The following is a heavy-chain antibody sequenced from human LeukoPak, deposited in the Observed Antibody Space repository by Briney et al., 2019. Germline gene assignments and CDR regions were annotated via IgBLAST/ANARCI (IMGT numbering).Heavy chain of an antibody. CDR3: ARARWPTAFDY. Sequence: GGSMRLSCAASGFTVSSNYMSWVRQAPGKGLEWDSVIYSVGSTYYADSVKGRFTISRDNSKNTLYLQMNSLRAEDTAVYYCARARWPTAFDYWGQGTLVTVSS. CDR2: IYSVGST. D-gene: IGHD5-24*01. J-gene: IGHJ4*02. V-gene: IGHV3-66*02. CDR1: GFTVSSNY.